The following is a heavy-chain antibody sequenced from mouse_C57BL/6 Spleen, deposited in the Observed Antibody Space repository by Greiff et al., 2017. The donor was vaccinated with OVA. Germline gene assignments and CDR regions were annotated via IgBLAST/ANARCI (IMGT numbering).Heavy chain of an antibody. CDR2: IDPETGGT. J-gene: IGHJ3*01. V-gene: IGHV1-15*01. CDR3: TSSPPFAY. Sequence: QVQLQQSGAELVRPGASVTLSCKASGYTFTDYEMHWVKQTPVHGLEWIGAIDPETGGTAYNQKFKGKAILTADKSSRTAYMELRSLTSEDSAVYYCTSSPPFAYWGQGTLVTVSA. CDR1: GYTFTDYE.